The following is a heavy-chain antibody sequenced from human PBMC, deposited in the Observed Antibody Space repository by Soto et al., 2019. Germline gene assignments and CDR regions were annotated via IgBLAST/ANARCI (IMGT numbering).Heavy chain of an antibody. J-gene: IGHJ4*02. CDR1: GFTFSSYG. CDR3: ARQYSSGWYVGAFDY. D-gene: IGHD6-19*01. Sequence: GGSLRLSCAASGFTFSSYGMHWVRQAPGKGLEWVAVIWYDGSNKYYADSVKGRFTISRDNSKNTLYLQMNSLRAEDTAVYYCARQYSSGWYVGAFDYWGQGTLVTVSS. V-gene: IGHV3-33*01. CDR2: IWYDGSNK.